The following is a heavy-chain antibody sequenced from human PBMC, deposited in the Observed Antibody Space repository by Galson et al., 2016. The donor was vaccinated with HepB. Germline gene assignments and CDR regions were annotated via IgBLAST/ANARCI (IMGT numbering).Heavy chain of an antibody. V-gene: IGHV3-33*01. D-gene: IGHD3-10*01. Sequence: SLRLSCAASGFTFSSYGMHWVRQASGKGLEWVAVIWYDGSNKYYADSVKGRFTISRDNSKNTLYLQMNSLRAEDTAVYYCARVSGESGPDYWGQGTLVTVSS. J-gene: IGHJ4*02. CDR2: IWYDGSNK. CDR3: ARVSGESGPDY. CDR1: GFTFSSYG.